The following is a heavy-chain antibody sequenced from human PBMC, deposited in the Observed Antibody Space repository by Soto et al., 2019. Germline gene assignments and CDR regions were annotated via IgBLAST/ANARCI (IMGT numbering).Heavy chain of an antibody. J-gene: IGHJ5*02. V-gene: IGHV1-2*02. Sequence: ASVKVSCKASGYTFTGYYMNWVRQAPGQGLEWMGWINPNSGGTNYAQKFQGRVTMTRDTSISTAYMELSRLRSDDTAVYYCARDPETYGAYASWFDPWGQGTLVTSPQ. D-gene: IGHD4-17*01. CDR1: GYTFTGYY. CDR3: ARDPETYGAYASWFDP. CDR2: INPNSGGT.